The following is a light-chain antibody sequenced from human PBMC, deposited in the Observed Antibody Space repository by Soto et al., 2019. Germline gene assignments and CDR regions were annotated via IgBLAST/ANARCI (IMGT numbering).Light chain of an antibody. Sequence: EIVMTQSPATLSVSPGERATLSCRASQSAHNNLAWYQQKPGQAPRLLIYLTSTRATGVPARFSGSGSGTDFTLSIRSLQSADFAFSSCQPYQLWPLSCGGGTQVEIK. CDR2: LTS. CDR3: QPYQLWPLS. V-gene: IGKV3-15*01. J-gene: IGKJ4*01. CDR1: QSAHNN.